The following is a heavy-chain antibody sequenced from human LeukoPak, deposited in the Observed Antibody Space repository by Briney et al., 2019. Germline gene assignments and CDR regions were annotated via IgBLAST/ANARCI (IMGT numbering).Heavy chain of an antibody. CDR3: ARGLGDCSGTSCFLGTYNWFDP. V-gene: IGHV4-34*01. CDR1: GGSFSGYY. D-gene: IGHD2-2*01. J-gene: IGHJ5*02. CDR2: INHSGST. Sequence: SETLSLTCAVYGGSFSGYYWSWIRQPPGKGLEWIGEINHSGSTNYNPSLKSRVTISVDTSKNQISLKLSSVTAADTAVYYCARGLGDCSGTSCFLGTYNWFDPWGEGTLVTVSS.